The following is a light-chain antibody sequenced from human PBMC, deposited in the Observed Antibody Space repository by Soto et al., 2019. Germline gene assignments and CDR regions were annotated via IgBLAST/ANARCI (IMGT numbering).Light chain of an antibody. Sequence: EIVLTQSPATLSLSPGERATLSCRASQSVSSYLAWYQQKPGQAPRLLIYDASNRATGIPARFSGSGSGTDFTLTISSLETEDFAVYYCQPRSNWPLTFGGGTKVEIK. CDR3: QPRSNWPLT. CDR2: DAS. V-gene: IGKV3-11*01. CDR1: QSVSSY. J-gene: IGKJ4*01.